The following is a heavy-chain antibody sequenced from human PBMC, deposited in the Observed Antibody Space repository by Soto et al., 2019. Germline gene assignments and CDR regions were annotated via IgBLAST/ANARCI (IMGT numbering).Heavy chain of an antibody. D-gene: IGHD2-15*01. J-gene: IGHJ4*02. CDR1: GGSINTYY. V-gene: IGHV4-4*07. CDR2: IYSSGAT. CDR3: AREHKVVNDFEF. Sequence: QVQLQESGPGLVKPSETLSLSCIVSGGSINTYYWNWIRQPAGKGLEWIGRIYSSGATNYNPSPKSRVTMSVDTSENHFSLRLSSVTPADTAVYYCAREHKVVNDFEFWGQGILVTVSS.